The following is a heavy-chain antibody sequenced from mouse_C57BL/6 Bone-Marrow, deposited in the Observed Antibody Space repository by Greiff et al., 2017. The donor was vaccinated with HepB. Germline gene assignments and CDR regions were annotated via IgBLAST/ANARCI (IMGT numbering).Heavy chain of an antibody. J-gene: IGHJ4*01. D-gene: IGHD2-4*01. CDR1: GYTFTNYW. Sequence: QVQLKQSGAELVRPGTSVKMSCTASGYTFTNYWIGWAKQRPGHGLEWIGDIYPGGGYTNYNEKFKGKATLTADKSSSTAYMQFSSLTSEDSAIYCCAIRIRTYYYAMDYWGQGTSVTVSS. CDR2: IYPGGGYT. CDR3: AIRIRTYYYAMDY. V-gene: IGHV1-63*01.